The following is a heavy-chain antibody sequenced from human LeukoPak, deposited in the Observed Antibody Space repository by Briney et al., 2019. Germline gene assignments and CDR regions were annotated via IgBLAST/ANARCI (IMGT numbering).Heavy chain of an antibody. Sequence: GGSLRLSCAASGFTFRSHGMHWVRQTPGKGLEWVAVIWYDGSNKYYAVSVKGRFTISRDNSKNTLYLQMNSLRAEDTAVYYCARDIAARRIDYWGQGTLVTVSS. J-gene: IGHJ4*02. V-gene: IGHV3-33*01. CDR1: GFTFRSHG. CDR3: ARDIAARRIDY. D-gene: IGHD6-6*01. CDR2: IWYDGSNK.